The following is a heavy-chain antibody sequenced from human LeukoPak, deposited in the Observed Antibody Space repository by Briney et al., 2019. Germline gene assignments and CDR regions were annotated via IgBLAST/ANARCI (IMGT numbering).Heavy chain of an antibody. CDR3: ARAPAPHYVWGSYRPYYFDY. CDR1: GFTFDDYG. CDR2: INWNGGST. J-gene: IGHJ4*02. V-gene: IGHV3-20*04. Sequence: SGGSLRLSCAASGFTFDDYGMSWVRQAPGKGLEWVSGINWNGGSTGYADSVKSRFTISRDNAKNSLYLQMNSLRAEDTALYYCARAPAPHYVWGSYRPYYFDYWGQGTLVTVSS. D-gene: IGHD3-16*02.